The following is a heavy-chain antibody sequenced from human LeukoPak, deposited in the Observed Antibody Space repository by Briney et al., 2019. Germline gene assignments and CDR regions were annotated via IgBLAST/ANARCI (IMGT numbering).Heavy chain of an antibody. J-gene: IGHJ4*02. V-gene: IGHV1-18*01. D-gene: IGHD3-22*01. CDR1: GHTFTGYG. Sequence: ASVKVSCKASGHTFTGYGISWVRQAPGQGLEWMGWISAYNGNTNYAQKLQGRVTMTTDTSTSTAYMELRSLRSDDTAVYYCARDLDPDYYDSSGLLGYWGQGTLVTVSS. CDR3: ARDLDPDYYDSSGLLGY. CDR2: ISAYNGNT.